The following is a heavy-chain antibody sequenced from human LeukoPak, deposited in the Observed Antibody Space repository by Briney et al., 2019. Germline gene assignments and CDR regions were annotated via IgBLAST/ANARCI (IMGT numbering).Heavy chain of an antibody. V-gene: IGHV4-59*01. CDR3: ARGLAAAGTSYFDY. CDR2: IYYSGST. Sequence: SETLSLTCTVSGGSINSYYWSWIRHPPGKALEWIGYIYYSGSTNYSPSLKGRVTISVDTSKNQFSLKLSSVTAADTAVYYCARGLAAAGTSYFDYWGQGTLVTVSS. D-gene: IGHD6-13*01. J-gene: IGHJ4*02. CDR1: GGSINSYY.